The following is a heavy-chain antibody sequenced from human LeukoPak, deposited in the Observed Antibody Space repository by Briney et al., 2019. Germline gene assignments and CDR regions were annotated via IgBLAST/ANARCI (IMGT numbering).Heavy chain of an antibody. CDR3: ARSRGGLGYYFDY. D-gene: IGHD3-16*01. V-gene: IGHV3-74*01. Sequence: QPGGSLRLSCAASGFTFSSYWMHWVRQAPGKGLVWVSRINTDGSSTSYADSVKGRFTISRDNAKNTLYLQMNSLRAEDTAVYYCARSRGGLGYYFDYWGQGTLVTVSS. CDR1: GFTFSSYW. CDR2: INTDGSST. J-gene: IGHJ4*02.